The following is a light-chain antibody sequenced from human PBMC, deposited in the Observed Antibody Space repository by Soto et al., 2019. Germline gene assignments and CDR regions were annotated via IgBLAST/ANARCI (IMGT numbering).Light chain of an antibody. CDR1: KGISSY. V-gene: IGKV1-9*01. Sequence: DIQLTQSPSFLSASVGDRVTITCRASKGISSYLAWYQQKPGKAPKVLIYAASTLQSGVPSRFSGSGSGTEFTLTISSLQPEDFATYYCQQLHRYPQTFGQGTKVEIK. J-gene: IGKJ1*01. CDR2: AAS. CDR3: QQLHRYPQT.